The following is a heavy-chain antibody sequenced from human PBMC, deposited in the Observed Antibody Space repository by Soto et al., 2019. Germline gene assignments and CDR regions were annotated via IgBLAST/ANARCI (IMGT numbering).Heavy chain of an antibody. CDR3: ARAGKPMIVVVSHFDY. J-gene: IGHJ4*02. CDR2: IIPIFGTA. V-gene: IGHV1-69*12. Sequence: QVQLVQSGAEVKKPGSSVKVSCKASGGTFSSYAISWVRQAPGQGLEWMGGIIPIFGTANYAQKFQGRVTITADESTSTDYMELSSLRSEDTAVYYCARAGKPMIVVVSHFDYWGQGTLVTVSS. D-gene: IGHD3-22*01. CDR1: GGTFSSYA.